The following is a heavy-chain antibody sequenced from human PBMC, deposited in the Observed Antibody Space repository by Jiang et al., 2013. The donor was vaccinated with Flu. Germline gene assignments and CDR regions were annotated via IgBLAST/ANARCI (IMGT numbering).Heavy chain of an antibody. CDR2: IYHSGST. J-gene: IGHJ2*01. V-gene: IGHV4-38-2*02. D-gene: IGHD3-16*01. CDR3: ARRDSWGYWYFDI. Sequence: GPGLVKPSETLSLTCTVSGYSIGGGYYWGWIRQPPGKGLEWIGHIYHSGSTDYNPSLSGRVTMSVDTSKNQFSLSLTSVTAADTAVYYCARRDSWGYWYFDIWGRGTLVTVSS. CDR1: GYSIGGGYY.